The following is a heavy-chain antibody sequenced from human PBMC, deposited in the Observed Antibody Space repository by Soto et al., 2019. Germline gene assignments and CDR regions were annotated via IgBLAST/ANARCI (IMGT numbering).Heavy chain of an antibody. CDR3: AKDLSRSYKAVPAGGNETLSNYYYYGMDV. Sequence: GGSLRLSCAASGFTFSSYAMSWVRQAPGKGLEWVSAISGSGGSTYYADSVKGRFTISRDNSKNTLYLQMNSLRAEDTAVYYCAKDLSRSYKAVPAGGNETLSNYYYYGMDVWGQGTTVTVSS. CDR2: ISGSGGST. CDR1: GFTFSSYA. J-gene: IGHJ6*02. V-gene: IGHV3-23*01. D-gene: IGHD1-1*01.